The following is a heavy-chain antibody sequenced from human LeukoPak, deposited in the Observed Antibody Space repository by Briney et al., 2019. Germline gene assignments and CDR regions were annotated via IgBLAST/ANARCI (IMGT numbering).Heavy chain of an antibody. CDR1: GGSISSSSYY. CDR3: ARSGDSSSWFPDY. CDR2: IYYSGST. J-gene: IGHJ4*02. Sequence: SETLSLTCTVSGGSISSSSYYWGWIRQSPGKGLEWIGSIYYSGSTYYNPSLKSRVTISVDTSKNKVSLNLSSVTAADTAVYYCARSGDSSSWFPDYWSQGTLVTVSS. V-gene: IGHV4-39*07. D-gene: IGHD6-13*01.